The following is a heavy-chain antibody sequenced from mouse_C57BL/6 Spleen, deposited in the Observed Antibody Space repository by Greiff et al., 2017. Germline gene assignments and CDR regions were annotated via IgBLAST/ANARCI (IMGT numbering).Heavy chain of an antibody. CDR1: GFTFSDFY. Sequence: EVKVVESGGGLVQSGRSLRLSCATSGFTFSDFYMEWVRQAPGKGLEWIAASRNKANDYTTEYSASVKGRFIVSRDTSQSILYLQMNALRAEDTAIYYCARGLYYYGSSYDYAMDYWGQGTSVTVSS. D-gene: IGHD1-1*01. V-gene: IGHV7-1*01. J-gene: IGHJ4*01. CDR3: ARGLYYYGSSYDYAMDY. CDR2: SRNKANDYTT.